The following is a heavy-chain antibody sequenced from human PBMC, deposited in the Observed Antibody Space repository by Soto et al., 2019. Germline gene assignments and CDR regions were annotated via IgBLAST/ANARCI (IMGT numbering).Heavy chain of an antibody. CDR1: GYIFTSSP. D-gene: IGHD1-1*01. V-gene: IGHV1-3*04. CDR2: IHTGNGDT. CDR3: ARDGKGAAYTHGPYYFDH. J-gene: IGHJ4*02. Sequence: ASVKVSCKTSGYIFTSSPLNWFRQAPGQRPEWVGWIHTGNGDTKYSQKFQGRLTLTRDTSASTGYMELSSLRSEDTAVYYCARDGKGAAYTHGPYYFDHWGQGALVTVSS.